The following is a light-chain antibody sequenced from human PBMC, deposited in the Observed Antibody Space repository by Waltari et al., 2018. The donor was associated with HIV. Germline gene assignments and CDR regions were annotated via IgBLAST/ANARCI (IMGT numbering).Light chain of an antibody. Sequence: DIQMTQSPSSVSASVGDRVTLHCRASQGIGNWLAWYQKKPGKAPKSLISAASSLQTGVPSRFSGSGSGTDFTLTISSLQPEDFATYYCQQASRFPLTFGGGTKVEIK. J-gene: IGKJ4*01. V-gene: IGKV1D-12*01. CDR3: QQASRFPLT. CDR1: QGIGNW. CDR2: AAS.